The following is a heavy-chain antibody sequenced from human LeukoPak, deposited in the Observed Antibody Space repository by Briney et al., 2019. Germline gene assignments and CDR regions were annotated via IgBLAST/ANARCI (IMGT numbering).Heavy chain of an antibody. CDR2: IYYSGST. CDR3: ARDSFPTGPAT. CDR1: GGSISSYY. Sequence: PSETLSLTCTVSGGSISSYYWSWIRQPPGKGLEWIGYIYYSGSTNYNPSLKSRVTISVDTSQNQFSLKLSSVTAADTAVYYCARDSFPTGPATWGQGTLVTVSS. V-gene: IGHV4-59*01. J-gene: IGHJ4*02. D-gene: IGHD6-25*01.